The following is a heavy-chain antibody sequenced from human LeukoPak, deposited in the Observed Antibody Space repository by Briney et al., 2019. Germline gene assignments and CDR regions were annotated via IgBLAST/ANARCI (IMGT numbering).Heavy chain of an antibody. CDR2: IYHSGRT. V-gene: IGHV4-4*02. J-gene: IGHJ6*04. CDR3: ARDVYGMDV. CDR1: GGSIGSINC. Sequence: SETLSLTCAVSGGSIGSINCWSWVRQPPGKGLEGVGEIYHSGRTNYNPSLRSRVTISVDKSKNQSSLKLSSVAAADRAVHYCARDVYGMDVWGKGTTVTVSS.